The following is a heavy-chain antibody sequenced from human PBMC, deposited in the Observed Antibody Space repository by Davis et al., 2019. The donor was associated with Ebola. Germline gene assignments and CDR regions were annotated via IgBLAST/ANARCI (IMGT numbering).Heavy chain of an antibody. J-gene: IGHJ4*02. Sequence: ASVKVSCKASGYTFTGYYMHWVRQAPGQGLEWMGRINPNSGGTNYAQKFQGRVTMTTDTSTSTAYMELRSLRSDDTAVYYCARPYSGSGSYAYWGQGTLVTVSS. D-gene: IGHD3-10*01. CDR1: GYTFTGYY. V-gene: IGHV1-2*06. CDR2: INPNSGGT. CDR3: ARPYSGSGSYAY.